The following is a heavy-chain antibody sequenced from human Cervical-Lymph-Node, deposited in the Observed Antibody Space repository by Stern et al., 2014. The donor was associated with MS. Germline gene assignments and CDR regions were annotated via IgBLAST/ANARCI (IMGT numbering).Heavy chain of an antibody. J-gene: IGHJ4*02. CDR1: GFTFSSYS. CDR3: ARGRGGNYRYYDY. D-gene: IGHD4-23*01. CDR2: ISSGGRYI. V-gene: IGHV3-21*01. Sequence: EVQLVESGGGLVKPGGSLRLSCAASGFTFSSYSMNWVRQAPGQGLEWVASISSGGRYIYYAASLKGRFTISRDNAKNSLYLQMNSLRAEDTAVYYCARGRGGNYRYYDYWGQGTLVTVSS.